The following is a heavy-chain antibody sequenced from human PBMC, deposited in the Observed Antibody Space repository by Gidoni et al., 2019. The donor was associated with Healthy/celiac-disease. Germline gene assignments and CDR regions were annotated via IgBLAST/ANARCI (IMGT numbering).Heavy chain of an antibody. CDR3: ARLGRITMIVVVINDAFDI. CDR2: IYYSGST. V-gene: IGHV4-39*01. CDR1: GGSISSSSYY. J-gene: IGHJ3*02. Sequence: QLQLQESGPGLVKPSETLSLTCTVSGGSISSSSYYWGWIRQPPGKGLEWIGSIYYSGSTYYNPSLKSRVTISVDTSKNQFSLKLSSVTAADTAVYYCARLGRITMIVVVINDAFDIWGQGTMVTVSS. D-gene: IGHD3-22*01.